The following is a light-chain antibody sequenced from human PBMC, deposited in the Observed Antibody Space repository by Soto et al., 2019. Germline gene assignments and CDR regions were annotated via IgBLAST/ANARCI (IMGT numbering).Light chain of an antibody. CDR2: DVS. V-gene: IGLV2-14*02. CDR1: SSDIGAYTL. J-gene: IGLJ1*01. Sequence: QSALAQPASVSGSPGQSITISCTGTSSDIGAYTLVSWYQQHPGKAPKLMIYDVSNRPSGVSDRFSGSKSGNTASLTISGLQSEDEADYYCDSYTSSSSDVFGTGTKVTVL. CDR3: DSYTSSSSDV.